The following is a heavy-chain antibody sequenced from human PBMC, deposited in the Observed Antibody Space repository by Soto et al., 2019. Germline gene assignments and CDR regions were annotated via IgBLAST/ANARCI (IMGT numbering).Heavy chain of an antibody. CDR2: GSHSGST. CDR3: AREEPASRHHDY. CDR1: GGSFSDYY. J-gene: IGHJ4*02. D-gene: IGHD1-26*01. V-gene: IGHV4-34*02. Sequence: QVQLQQWGAGLLKPSETLSLTCAVYGGSFSDYYWSWIRQTPEKGLEWIGEGSHSGSTTYNPSLKNRVTIAIHTSKNQFSLTLNSVTAADTAMYFCAREEPASRHHDYWGQGNLVTVSS.